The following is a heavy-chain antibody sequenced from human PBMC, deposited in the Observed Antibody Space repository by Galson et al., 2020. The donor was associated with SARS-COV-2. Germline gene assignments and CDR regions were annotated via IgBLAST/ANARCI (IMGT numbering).Heavy chain of an antibody. CDR1: GGSISSYY. J-gene: IGHJ1*01. CDR2: IYYSGST. V-gene: IGHV4-59*01. Sequence: ETSETLSLTCTVSGGSISSYYWSWIRQPPGKGLEWIGYIYYSGSTNYNPSLKSRVTISVDTSKNQFSLKLRSVTAADTAVYYCARGFDSSGYQEYFHHWGQGTLVTVSS. D-gene: IGHD3-22*01. CDR3: ARGFDSSGYQEYFHH.